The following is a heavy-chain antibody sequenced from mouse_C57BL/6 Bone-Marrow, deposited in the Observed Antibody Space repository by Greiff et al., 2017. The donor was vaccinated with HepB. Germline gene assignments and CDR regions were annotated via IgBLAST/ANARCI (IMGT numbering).Heavy chain of an antibody. J-gene: IGHJ3*01. V-gene: IGHV5-9-1*02. CDR2: ISSGGDYI. CDR3: TRDALPEFAY. Sequence: VMLVESGEGLVKPGGSLKLSCAASGFTFSSYVMSWVRQTPEKRLEWVAYISSGGDYIYYADTVKGRFTISRDYARNTLYLQISSLKSEDTAMYYCTRDALPEFAYWGQGTLVTVSA. D-gene: IGHD5-5*01. CDR1: GFTFSSYV.